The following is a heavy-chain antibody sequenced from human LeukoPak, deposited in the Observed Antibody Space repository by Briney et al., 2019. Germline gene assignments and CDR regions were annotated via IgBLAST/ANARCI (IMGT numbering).Heavy chain of an antibody. CDR2: INHSGST. D-gene: IGHD3-10*01. J-gene: IGHJ4*02. Sequence: SETLSLTCAVYGGSFSGYYWSWIRQPPGKGLEWIGEINHSGSTNYNPSLKSRVTISVDTSKNQFSLKLSSVTAADTAVYYCARGYYGSGSNFDYWGQGTLVTVSS. CDR3: ARGYYGSGSNFDY. CDR1: GGSFSGYY. V-gene: IGHV4-34*01.